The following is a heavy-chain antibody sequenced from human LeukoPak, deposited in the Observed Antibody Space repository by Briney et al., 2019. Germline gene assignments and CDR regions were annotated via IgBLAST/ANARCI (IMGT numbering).Heavy chain of an antibody. CDR2: INANSGDT. V-gene: IGHV1-2*02. Sequence: VGSVKVSCKASGYTFTGYYIHWVRQAPGQGLEWMGWINANSGDTNYTQKFQGRVTMSRDTSLSTAYMELGRLRSDDTAVYYCARPVLRYFDWQYYFDHWGQGTLVTVSS. J-gene: IGHJ4*02. CDR1: GYTFTGYY. D-gene: IGHD3-9*01. CDR3: ARPVLRYFDWQYYFDH.